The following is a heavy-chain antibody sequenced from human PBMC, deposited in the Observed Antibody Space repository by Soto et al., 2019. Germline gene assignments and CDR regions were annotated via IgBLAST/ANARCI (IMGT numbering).Heavy chain of an antibody. J-gene: IGHJ4*01. CDR3: VKYYYDSSGHYYHYFDY. CDR2: IIPSDGRT. D-gene: IGHD3-22*01. CDR1: GYTFTTYW. V-gene: IGHV1-46*01. Sequence: ASLKGSCKASGYTFTTYWLQWVRQAPGQGLEWMGLIIPSDGRTTYAQKFQGRVTMTRDTSTSTVYMELSSLRSEDTAVYYCVKYYYDSSGHYYHYFDYWGQGTLVTVSS.